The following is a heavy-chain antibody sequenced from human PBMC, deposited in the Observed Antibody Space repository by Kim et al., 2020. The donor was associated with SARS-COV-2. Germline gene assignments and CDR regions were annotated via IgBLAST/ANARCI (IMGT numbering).Heavy chain of an antibody. Sequence: SETLSLTCTVSGGSISSYYWSWIRQPPGKGLEWIGYIYYSGSTNYNPSLKSRVTISVDTSKNQFSLKLSSVTAADTAVYYCARECYGDYGYFDYWGQGTLVTVSS. CDR1: GGSISSYY. CDR2: IYYSGST. CDR3: ARECYGDYGYFDY. J-gene: IGHJ4*02. V-gene: IGHV4-59*13. D-gene: IGHD4-17*01.